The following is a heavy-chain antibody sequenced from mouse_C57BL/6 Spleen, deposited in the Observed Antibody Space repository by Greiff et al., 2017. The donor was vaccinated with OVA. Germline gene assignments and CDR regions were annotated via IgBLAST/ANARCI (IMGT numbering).Heavy chain of an antibody. CDR2: INPSSGYT. J-gene: IGHJ2*01. V-gene: IGHV1-4*01. CDR1: GYTFTSYT. D-gene: IGHD2-4*01. CDR3: ARSRYEYDGGYFDY. Sequence: VKLVESGAELARPGASVKMSCKASGYTFTSYTMHWVKQRPGQGLEWIGYINPSSGYTKYNQKFKDKATLTADKSSSTAYMQLSSLTSEESAVYYCARSRYEYDGGYFDYWGQGTTLTVSS.